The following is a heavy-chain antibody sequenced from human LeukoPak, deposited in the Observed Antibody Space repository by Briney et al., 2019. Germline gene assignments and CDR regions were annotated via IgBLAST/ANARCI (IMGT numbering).Heavy chain of an antibody. J-gene: IGHJ4*02. CDR1: GYTFTGYY. CDR3: ATTYGFWSGYLFDY. V-gene: IGHV1-2*02. Sequence: ASVKVSCKASGYTFTGYYMHWVRQAPGQGLVWMGWINPNSGGTNYAQKFQGRVTMTRDTSISTAYMELSRLRSDDTAVYYCATTYGFWSGYLFDYWGQGTLVTVSS. D-gene: IGHD3-3*01. CDR2: INPNSGGT.